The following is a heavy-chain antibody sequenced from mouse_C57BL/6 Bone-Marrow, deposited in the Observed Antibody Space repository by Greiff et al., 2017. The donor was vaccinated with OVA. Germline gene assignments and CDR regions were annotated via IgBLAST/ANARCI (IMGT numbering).Heavy chain of an antibody. CDR1: GYTFTDHT. V-gene: IGHV1-78*01. CDR3: ARWGGGYGEYYAMDY. CDR2: IYPRDGST. D-gene: IGHD2-2*01. Sequence: VKLMESDAELVKPGASVKISCKVSGYTFTDHTIHWMKQRPEQGLEWIGYIYPRDGSTKYNEKFKGKATLTADKSSSTAYMQLNSLTSEDSAVYFCARWGGGYGEYYAMDYWGQGTSVTVSS. J-gene: IGHJ4*01.